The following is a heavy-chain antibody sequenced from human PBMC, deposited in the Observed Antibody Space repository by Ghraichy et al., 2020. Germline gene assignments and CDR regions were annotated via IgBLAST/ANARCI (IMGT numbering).Heavy chain of an antibody. CDR2: ISGSGGST. Sequence: GESLNISCAASGFTFSSYAMSWVRQAPGKGLEWVSAISGSGGSTYYADSVKGRFTISRDNSKNTLYLQMNSLRAEDTAVYYCAKSSGYSYGYGYYFDYWGQGTLVTVSS. V-gene: IGHV3-23*01. CDR1: GFTFSSYA. J-gene: IGHJ4*02. CDR3: AKSSGYSYGYGYYFDY. D-gene: IGHD5-18*01.